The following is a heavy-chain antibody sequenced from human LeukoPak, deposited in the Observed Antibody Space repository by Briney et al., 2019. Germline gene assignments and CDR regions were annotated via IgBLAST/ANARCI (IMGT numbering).Heavy chain of an antibody. Sequence: PSETLSLTCTVSGVSVSSSSYYWGWIRQPPGKGLEWIGSTYYSGRTYYNPSLKSRVTISVDPSKNQFSLKLTSVTAADTAVYYCARLQYYYGMDVWGQGTTVTVSS. CDR2: TYYSGRT. CDR3: ARLQYYYGMDV. D-gene: IGHD2/OR15-2a*01. V-gene: IGHV4-39*01. J-gene: IGHJ6*02. CDR1: GVSVSSSSYY.